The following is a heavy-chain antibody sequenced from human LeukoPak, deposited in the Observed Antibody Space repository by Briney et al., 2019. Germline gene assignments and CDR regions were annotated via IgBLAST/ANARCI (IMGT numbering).Heavy chain of an antibody. Sequence: GGSLRLSCAASGFTFSSYSMNWVRQAPGKGLEWVSYISSSSSTIYYADSVKGRFTISRDNAKNSLYLQMNSLRAEDTAVYYCAREPAVYYGSGSYGYYFDYWGQGTLVTVSS. V-gene: IGHV3-48*04. D-gene: IGHD3-10*01. CDR3: AREPAVYYGSGSYGYYFDY. CDR1: GFTFSSYS. J-gene: IGHJ4*02. CDR2: ISSSSSTI.